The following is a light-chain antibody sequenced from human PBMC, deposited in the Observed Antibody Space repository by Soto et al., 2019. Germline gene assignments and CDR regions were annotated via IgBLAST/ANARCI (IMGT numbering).Light chain of an antibody. CDR2: DAT. CDR3: QQRSTWPPCT. CDR1: QSVGKP. V-gene: IGKV3-11*01. J-gene: IGKJ2*02. Sequence: EIVLTQSPGTLSLSPGERATLSCRASQSVGKPLAWYQQKLGQAPRLLIYDATNRATGIPARFSGIGSGADFTLTISSVEPEDFAVYYCQQRSTWPPCTFGQGTRLEIK.